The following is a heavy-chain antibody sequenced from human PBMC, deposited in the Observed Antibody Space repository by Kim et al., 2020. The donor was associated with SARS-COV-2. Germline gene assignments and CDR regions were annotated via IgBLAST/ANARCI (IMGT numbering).Heavy chain of an antibody. V-gene: IGHV3-30*01. CDR2: K. D-gene: IGHD2-8*01. J-gene: IGHJ6*03. Sequence: KDYANSVKGRFNIARDITKNTLYLQMNSRRAEDTAGYYCARAPIVLHYMDVWGKGTTVTVSS. CDR3: ARAPIVLHYMDV.